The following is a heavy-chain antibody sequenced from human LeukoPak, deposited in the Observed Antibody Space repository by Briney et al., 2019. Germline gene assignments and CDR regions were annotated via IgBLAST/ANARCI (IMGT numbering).Heavy chain of an antibody. CDR2: ISSTSTTI. CDR3: ARDGVDTFDI. J-gene: IGHJ3*02. Sequence: GGSLRLSCAASGFTFSSYTMNWVRQAPGKGLEWVSFISSTSTTIYFADSVEGRFTISRDNAKNSLYLQMNSLRAEDTAVYYCARDGVDTFDIWGQGTMVTVSS. V-gene: IGHV3-48*04. CDR1: GFTFSSYT. D-gene: IGHD3-3*01.